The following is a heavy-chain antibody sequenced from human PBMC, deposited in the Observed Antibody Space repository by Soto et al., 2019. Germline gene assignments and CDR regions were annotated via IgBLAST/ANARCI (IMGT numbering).Heavy chain of an antibody. CDR1: GFTFSSYA. CDR2: ISYDGSNK. Sequence: PGGSLRLSCAASGFTFSSYAMHWVRQAPGKGLEWVAVISYDGSNKYYTDSVRGRFTISRDNSKNTLYLQMNSLTDEDTAVYYCATDSGGSGYEFDYWGQGTLVTVSS. D-gene: IGHD3-22*01. J-gene: IGHJ4*02. V-gene: IGHV3-30-3*01. CDR3: ATDSGGSGYEFDY.